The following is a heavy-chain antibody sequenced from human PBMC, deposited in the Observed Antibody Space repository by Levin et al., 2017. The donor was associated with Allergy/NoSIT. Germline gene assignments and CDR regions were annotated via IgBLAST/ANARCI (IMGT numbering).Heavy chain of an antibody. V-gene: IGHV5-51*01. CDR2: ISPGDSNT. J-gene: IGHJ4*02. CDR1: GYSFSTYW. Sequence: GESLKISCKGSGYSFSTYWIVWVRQMPGKGLEWMGIISPGDSNTRYTPSFQGQVTISADKSISTAYLQWSSLKASDTAIYFCARSRGFNTSPDYWGQGTLVTVSS. CDR3: ARSRGFNTSPDY. D-gene: IGHD2-2*01.